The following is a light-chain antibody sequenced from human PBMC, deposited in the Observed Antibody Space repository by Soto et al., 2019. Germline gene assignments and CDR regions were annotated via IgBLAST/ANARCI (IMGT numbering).Light chain of an antibody. CDR1: SSDVGGYNS. V-gene: IGLV2-11*01. CDR2: DVN. J-gene: IGLJ2*01. Sequence: QSALTQPRSVSGSPGQSVTISCAGTSSDVGGYNSVSWYQHHPGKAPKLIIFDVNERPSGVPDRFSGSKSGNTASLTISGLQAEDEADYFCCSYAGNYFVVFGGGTKLTVL. CDR3: CSYAGNYFVV.